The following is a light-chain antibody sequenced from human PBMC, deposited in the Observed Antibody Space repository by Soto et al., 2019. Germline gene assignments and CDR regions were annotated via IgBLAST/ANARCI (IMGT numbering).Light chain of an antibody. CDR2: DVS. CDR3: QQYNNWPRT. CDR1: QSVSTY. Sequence: IVLTQSPATLSLSPGERATLSCRASQSVSTYLAWYQQKSGQAPRLLIYDVSKRATGIPARFSGSGSGTEFTLTISSLQSEDFAVYYCQQYNNWPRTFGQGTKVDIK. J-gene: IGKJ1*01. V-gene: IGKV3-15*01.